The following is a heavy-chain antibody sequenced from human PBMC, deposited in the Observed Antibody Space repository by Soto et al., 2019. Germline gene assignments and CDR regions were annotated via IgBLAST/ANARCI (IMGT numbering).Heavy chain of an antibody. CDR2: IIPISDTT. CDR1: GGTFSSYA. V-gene: IGHV1-69*01. D-gene: IGHD2-2*01. J-gene: IGHJ6*02. Sequence: QVQLVQSGAEVKKPGSSVKVSGKASGGTFSSYAISWVRQAPGQGLEWMGGIIPISDTTNYAQKFQGRVTITADESTSTAYMELSRLRSEDTDVYYCARSQGNSTSVENYYYYYYGMDVWGQGTTVTVSS. CDR3: ARSQGNSTSVENYYYYYYGMDV.